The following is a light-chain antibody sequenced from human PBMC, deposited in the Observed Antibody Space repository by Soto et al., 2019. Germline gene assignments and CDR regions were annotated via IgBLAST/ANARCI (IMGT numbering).Light chain of an antibody. Sequence: QSVLTQPASVSGSPGQSITISCTGTSSDVGGYNYVSWYQQHPGKAPKLMIYDVSNRPSVVSNRFSGSKSGNTASLTISGLQADYFSFYDSRPYPRSFTSLLGTGP. CDR1: SSDVGGYNY. CDR2: DVS. CDR3: RPYPRSFTSL. J-gene: IGLJ1*01. V-gene: IGLV2-14*01.